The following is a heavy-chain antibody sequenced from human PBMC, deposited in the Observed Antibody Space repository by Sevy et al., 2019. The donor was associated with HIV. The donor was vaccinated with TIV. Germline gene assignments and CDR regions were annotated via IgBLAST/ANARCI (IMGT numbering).Heavy chain of an antibody. J-gene: IGHJ4*02. Sequence: AETLSLTCTVSGGSISNYYWSWIRQPPGKGLEWIGDFYNSGSTNYNPSLKSRVTISVDTSKNQFALNLSSVTAADTAVYYCARGYNLDYWGQGTLVTVSS. D-gene: IGHD1-20*01. CDR1: GGSISNYY. CDR3: ARGYNLDY. V-gene: IGHV4-59*01. CDR2: FYNSGST.